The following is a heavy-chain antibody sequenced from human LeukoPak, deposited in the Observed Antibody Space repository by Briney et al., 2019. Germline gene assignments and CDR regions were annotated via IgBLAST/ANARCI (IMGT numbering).Heavy chain of an antibody. CDR1: GYTFTTFY. J-gene: IGHJ4*02. Sequence: ASVKVSCKASGYTFTTFYMHWVRQAPGQGLEWIGIINPTGDSTNYAQKFQDRVAMTRDMSTSTDYMELSSLSSEDTAVYYCARDAGPNPYYFDSWGQGTLVTVSS. CDR3: ARDAGPNPYYFDS. V-gene: IGHV1-46*01. D-gene: IGHD1-14*01. CDR2: INPTGDST.